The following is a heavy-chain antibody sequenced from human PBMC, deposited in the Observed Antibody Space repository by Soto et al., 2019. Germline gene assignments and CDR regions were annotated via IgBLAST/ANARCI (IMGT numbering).Heavy chain of an antibody. CDR1: GFTFSSYA. Sequence: QVQLVESGGGVVQPGRSLRLSCAASGFTFSSYAMHWVRQAPGKGLEWVAVISYDGSNKYYADSVKGRFTISRDNSKNTVYLQMNSLRAEDTAVYYCARGYSGWNYWGQGTLVTVSS. CDR3: ARGYSGWNY. J-gene: IGHJ4*02. D-gene: IGHD6-19*01. V-gene: IGHV3-30-3*01. CDR2: ISYDGSNK.